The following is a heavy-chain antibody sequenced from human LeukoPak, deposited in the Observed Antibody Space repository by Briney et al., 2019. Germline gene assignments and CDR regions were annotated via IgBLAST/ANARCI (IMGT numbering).Heavy chain of an antibody. J-gene: IGHJ6*04. V-gene: IGHV4-59*01. CDR1: GGSISSYY. CDR2: IYYSGST. Sequence: KPSESLSLTCTVSGGSISSYYWSWLRQPPGKGLEWIGYIYYSGSTNYNPSLKSRVTISVDTSKNQFSLKLSSVTAADTAVYYCARDYPGLPYYYYGMDVWGKGTTVTVSS. CDR3: ARDYPGLPYYYYGMDV.